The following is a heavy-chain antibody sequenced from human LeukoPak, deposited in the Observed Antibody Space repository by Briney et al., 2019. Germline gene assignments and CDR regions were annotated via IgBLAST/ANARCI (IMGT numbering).Heavy chain of an antibody. CDR2: IILIFGTA. J-gene: IGHJ4*02. D-gene: IGHD3-3*01. V-gene: IGHV1-69*01. Sequence: GASVKVSCKASGGTFSSYAISWVRQAPGQGLEWMGGIILIFGTANYAQKFQGRVTITADESTSTAYMELSSLRSEDTAVYYCARERNDFWSGYCDYWGQGTLVTVSS. CDR1: GGTFSSYA. CDR3: ARERNDFWSGYCDY.